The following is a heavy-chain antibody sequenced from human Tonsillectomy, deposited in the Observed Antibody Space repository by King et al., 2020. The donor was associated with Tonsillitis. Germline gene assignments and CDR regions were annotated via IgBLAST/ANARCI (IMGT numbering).Heavy chain of an antibody. CDR3: AREGIDYYDSSGYYRVDAFDI. CDR1: GFTFSSYE. CDR2: ISSSGSTI. D-gene: IGHD3-22*01. J-gene: IGHJ3*02. V-gene: IGHV3-48*03. Sequence: VQLVESGGGLVQPGGSLRLSCAASGFTFSSYEMNWVRQAPGKGLEGVLYISSSGSTIYYADSVKGRFTISRDNAKKSLYLQMNSLRAEDTAVYYCAREGIDYYDSSGYYRVDAFDIWGQGTMVTVSS.